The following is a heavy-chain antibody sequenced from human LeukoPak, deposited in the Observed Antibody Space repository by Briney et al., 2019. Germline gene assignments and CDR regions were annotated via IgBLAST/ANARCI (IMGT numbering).Heavy chain of an antibody. D-gene: IGHD3-22*01. J-gene: IGHJ4*02. V-gene: IGHV1-69*04. CDR3: VREREYYYDSSGYFFDY. CDR2: IIPIFGIA. CDR1: GGTFSSYA. Sequence: ASVKVSCKASGGTFSSYAISWVRQAPGQGLEWMGRIIPIFGIANYAQKFQGRVTITADKSTSTAYMELSSLRSEDTAVYYCVREREYYYDSSGYFFDYWGQGTLVTVSS.